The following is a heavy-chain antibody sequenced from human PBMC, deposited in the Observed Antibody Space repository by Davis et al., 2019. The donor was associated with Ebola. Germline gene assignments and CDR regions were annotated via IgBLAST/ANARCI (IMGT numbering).Heavy chain of an antibody. CDR2: ISGVAGST. J-gene: IGHJ4*02. D-gene: IGHD3-10*01. V-gene: IGHV3-23*01. CDR3: AKGRASGSYFREDFDY. Sequence: AGSLTLSCAASGFTFSSYAMSWLRQSPGKGPAWVSAISGVAGSTYYAGSVRGRFTISRDNSRNTPYLHMSSLRPEDTAVYYCAKGRASGSYFREDFDYWGQGILVIVSS. CDR1: GFTFSSYA.